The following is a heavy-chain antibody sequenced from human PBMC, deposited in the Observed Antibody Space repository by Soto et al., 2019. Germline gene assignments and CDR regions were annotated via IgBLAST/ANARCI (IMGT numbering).Heavy chain of an antibody. Sequence: GGSLRLSCAASGFTFSSYAMSWVRQAPGKGLEWVSAISGSGGSTYYADSVKGRFTISRDNSKNTLYLQMNSLRAEDTAVYYCAKDTSSIASGSYAFDIWGQGTMVTVSS. V-gene: IGHV3-23*01. CDR2: ISGSGGST. J-gene: IGHJ3*02. CDR3: AKDTSSIASGSYAFDI. CDR1: GFTFSSYA. D-gene: IGHD6-6*01.